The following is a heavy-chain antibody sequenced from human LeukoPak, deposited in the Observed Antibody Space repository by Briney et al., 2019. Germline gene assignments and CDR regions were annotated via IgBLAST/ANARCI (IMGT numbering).Heavy chain of an antibody. V-gene: IGHV1-2*02. CDR3: ARYPDIVVVPAAPRRFDP. Sequence: ASVKVSCKASGYTFTGYYMHWVRQAPGQGLEWMGWINPNSGGTNYAQKFQGRVTMTRDTSISTAYMELRSLRSDDTAVYYCARYPDIVVVPAAPRRFDPWGQGTLVTVSS. D-gene: IGHD2-2*01. CDR2: INPNSGGT. J-gene: IGHJ5*02. CDR1: GYTFTGYY.